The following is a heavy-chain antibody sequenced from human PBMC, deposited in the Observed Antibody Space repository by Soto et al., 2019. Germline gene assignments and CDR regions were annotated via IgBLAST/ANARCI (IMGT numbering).Heavy chain of an antibody. D-gene: IGHD6-6*01. CDR3: ARISAGFKVEAARPTYYYYGMDV. Sequence: SETLSLTCAVYGGSFSGYYWSWIRQPPGKGLEWIGETNHSGSTNYNPSLKSRVTISVDTSKNQFSLKLSSVTAADTAVYYCARISAGFKVEAARPTYYYYGMDVWGQGTTVTVSS. CDR1: GGSFSGYY. CDR2: TNHSGST. V-gene: IGHV4-34*01. J-gene: IGHJ6*02.